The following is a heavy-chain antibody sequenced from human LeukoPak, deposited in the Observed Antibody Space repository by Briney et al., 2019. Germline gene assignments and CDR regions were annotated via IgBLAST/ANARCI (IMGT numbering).Heavy chain of an antibody. CDR1: GGSISSGGYY. J-gene: IGHJ3*02. CDR2: IYYSGST. V-gene: IGHV4-31*03. CDR3: ARSLPGIIWGPI. Sequence: QTLSLTCTVSGGSISSGGYYWSWIRQHPGKGLEWIGYIYYSGSTYYHPSLKSRVTISVDTSKNQFSLKLSSVTAADTAVYYCARSLPGIIWGPIWGQGTMVTVSS. D-gene: IGHD3-10*01.